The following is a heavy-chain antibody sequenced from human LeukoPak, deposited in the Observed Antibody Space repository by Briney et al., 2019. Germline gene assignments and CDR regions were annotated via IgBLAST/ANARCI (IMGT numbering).Heavy chain of an antibody. J-gene: IGHJ4*02. CDR1: GCTFSSYA. CDR2: IIPIFGTA. V-gene: IGHV1-69*13. D-gene: IGHD6-13*01. CDR3: ARDGQQLTIGDY. Sequence: SVKVSFKASGCTFSSYAISWVRQAPGQGLEWMGGIIPIFGTANYAQKFQGRVTITADEYTSSAYMELSSLRSEDTAVYYGARDGQQLTIGDYWGQGTLVTVSS.